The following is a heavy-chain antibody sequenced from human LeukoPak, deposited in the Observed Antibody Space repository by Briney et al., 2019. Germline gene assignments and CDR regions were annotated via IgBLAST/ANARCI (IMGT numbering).Heavy chain of an antibody. CDR3: ARDGIAVAGKDWFDP. J-gene: IGHJ5*02. Sequence: ASVKVSCKASGYTFTSYGISWVRQAPGQGLEWMGWIIAYNGNTNYAQKLQGRVTMTTDTSTSTAYMELRSLSSDDTAVYYCARDGIAVAGKDWFDPWGQGTLVTVSS. CDR2: IIAYNGNT. D-gene: IGHD6-19*01. V-gene: IGHV1-18*01. CDR1: GYTFTSYG.